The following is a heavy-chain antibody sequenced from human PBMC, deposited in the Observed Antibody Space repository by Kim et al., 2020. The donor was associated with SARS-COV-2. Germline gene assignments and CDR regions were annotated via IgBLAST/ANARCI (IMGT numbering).Heavy chain of an antibody. V-gene: IGHV1-3*01. J-gene: IGHJ4*02. Sequence: ASVKVSCKASGYTFSSVDLYWLRQVPGQRLEWMGRINAGKGNTEYSQKFQGRVTISRDTSASTAYMELSSLTSEDTAMYYCARRSSASGPYDYWGQGTLVTVSS. CDR3: ARRSSASGPYDY. D-gene: IGHD3-10*01. CDR1: GYTFSSVD. CDR2: INAGKGNT.